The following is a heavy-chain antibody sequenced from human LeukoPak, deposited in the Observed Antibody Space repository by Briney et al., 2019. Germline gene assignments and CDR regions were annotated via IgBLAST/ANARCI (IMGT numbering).Heavy chain of an antibody. CDR2: VNAGNGNT. CDR1: GYTFTNYA. V-gene: IGHV1-3*01. J-gene: IGHJ2*01. Sequence: ASVKVSCKASGYTFTNYAMHWVRQAPGQRLEWMGWVNAGNGNTKYSQKFQGRVTITRDTFASTASMELSSLRSEDTAVYYCARDARGDYSFDLWGRGTLVTVSS. D-gene: IGHD4-11*01. CDR3: ARDARGDYSFDL.